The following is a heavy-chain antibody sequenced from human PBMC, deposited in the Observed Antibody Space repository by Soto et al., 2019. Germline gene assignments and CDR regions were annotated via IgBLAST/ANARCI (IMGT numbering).Heavy chain of an antibody. D-gene: IGHD4-17*01. J-gene: IGHJ4*02. CDR2: ISAYNGNT. CDR1: GYTFTSYG. V-gene: IGHV1-18*01. CDR3: ARDPQAYGDYGEIWDY. Sequence: ASVKVSCKASGYTFTSYGISWVRQAPGQGLEWMGWISAYNGNTNYAQKLQGRVTMTTDTSTSTAYMELRSLRSDDTAVYYCARDPQAYGDYGEIWDYWGQGTLVTVSS.